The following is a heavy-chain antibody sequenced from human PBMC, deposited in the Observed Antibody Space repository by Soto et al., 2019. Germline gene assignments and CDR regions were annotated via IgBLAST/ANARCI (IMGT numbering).Heavy chain of an antibody. CDR2: INTDGSDT. D-gene: IGHD3-10*01. J-gene: IGHJ1*01. V-gene: IGHV3-74*03. CDR1: GFYFSGYW. Sequence: EVQLVESGGGFVQPGGSLRLSCAASGFYFSGYWMHWVRQAPGKGLEWVSRINTDGSDTLYADSVKGRFTISRDNSKNTLYLQMSSLRAEDSAVYYCVRAAARGDSWDQGTRVTVSS. CDR3: VRAAARGDS.